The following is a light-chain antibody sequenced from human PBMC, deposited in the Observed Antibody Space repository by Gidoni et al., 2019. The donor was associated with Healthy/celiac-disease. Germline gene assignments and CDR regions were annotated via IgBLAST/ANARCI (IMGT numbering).Light chain of an antibody. Sequence: DIQMTQAPSTLSASVGDRVTITCRARQSISSWLAWYQQKPGQAPKLPIYKASSLQSGVPSRFSGSESGTEFTLTIRSMQPDDFATYYCQQYHDYSRTFGQGTKVEIK. CDR2: KAS. V-gene: IGKV1-5*03. J-gene: IGKJ1*01. CDR1: QSISSW. CDR3: QQYHDYSRT.